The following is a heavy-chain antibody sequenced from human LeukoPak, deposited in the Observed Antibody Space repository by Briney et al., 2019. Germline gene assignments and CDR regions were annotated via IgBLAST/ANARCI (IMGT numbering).Heavy chain of an antibody. CDR2: IYYSGST. V-gene: IGHV4-59*01. Sequence: SETLSLTCTVSGGSISSYYWRWIRQPPGKGLEWIGYIYYSGSTNYNPSLKSRVTISVDTSKNQFSLKLSSVTAADTAVYYCARAGCSGGSCYSSFDYWGQGTLVTVSS. J-gene: IGHJ4*02. CDR1: GGSISSYY. CDR3: ARAGCSGGSCYSSFDY. D-gene: IGHD2-15*01.